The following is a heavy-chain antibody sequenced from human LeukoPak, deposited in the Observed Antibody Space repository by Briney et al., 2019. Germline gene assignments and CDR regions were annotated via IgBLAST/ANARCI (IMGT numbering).Heavy chain of an antibody. CDR3: ARVGSYAFDI. V-gene: IGHV4-59*01. CDR1: GGSISSYY. Sequence: SETLSLTCTVSGGSISSYYWSWIRQPPGKGLEWIGFIYYSGGSNYNPSLKSRVTISVDTSKNQFSLKLSSVTAADTAVYYCARVGSYAFDIWGQGTMVTVSS. CDR2: IYYSGGS. J-gene: IGHJ3*02. D-gene: IGHD3-10*01.